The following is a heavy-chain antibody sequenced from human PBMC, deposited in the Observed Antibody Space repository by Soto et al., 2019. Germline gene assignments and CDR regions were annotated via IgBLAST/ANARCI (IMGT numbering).Heavy chain of an antibody. CDR2: IYYSGGT. J-gene: IGHJ5*02. V-gene: IGHV4-39*01. CDR1: GGSISSSSYY. Sequence: SETLSLXCTVSGGSISSSSYYWGWIRQPPGKGLEWIGSIYYSGGTYYNPSLKSRVTISVDTSKNQFSLKLSSVTAADTAVYYCARQVEIAAAGTRWFDPWGQGTLVTVS. D-gene: IGHD6-13*01. CDR3: ARQVEIAAAGTRWFDP.